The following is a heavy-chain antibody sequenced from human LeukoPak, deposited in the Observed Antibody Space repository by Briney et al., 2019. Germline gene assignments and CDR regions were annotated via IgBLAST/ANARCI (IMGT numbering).Heavy chain of an antibody. Sequence: ASVKVSCKASGGTFSSYTISWVRQAPGQGLEWMGRINPILGIANYAQKFQGRVTITADKSTSTAYMELSSLRSEDTAVYYCARGARGYSGYDPKNWFDPWGQGTLLTVSS. J-gene: IGHJ5*02. CDR3: ARGARGYSGYDPKNWFDP. D-gene: IGHD5-12*01. CDR2: INPILGIA. CDR1: GGTFSSYT. V-gene: IGHV1-69*02.